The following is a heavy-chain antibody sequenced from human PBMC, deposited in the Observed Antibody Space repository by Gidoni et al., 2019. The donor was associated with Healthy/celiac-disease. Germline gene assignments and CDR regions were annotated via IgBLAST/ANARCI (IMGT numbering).Heavy chain of an antibody. CDR3: ARDRRWLVYYFDY. Sequence: QVQLVESGGGVVQPGRSLRLSCAASGFTFSSYGMHWVRQAPGKGLEWVAVIWYDGSNKYYADSVKGRFTISRDNSKNTLYLQMNSLRAEDTAVYYCARDRRWLVYYFDYWGQGTLVTVSS. D-gene: IGHD6-19*01. CDR2: IWYDGSNK. CDR1: GFTFSSYG. V-gene: IGHV3-33*01. J-gene: IGHJ4*02.